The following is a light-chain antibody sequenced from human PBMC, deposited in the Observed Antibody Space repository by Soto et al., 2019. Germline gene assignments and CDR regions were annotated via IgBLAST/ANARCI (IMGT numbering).Light chain of an antibody. CDR3: QHYNSYPWT. CDR1: QSISIW. V-gene: IGKV1-5*01. Sequence: DIPMTQSPSTLSASVGDRVTITCRASQSISIWLSWYQQKPGKAPTLLIYDAPSLESGVPSRFSGSGSGTEFTLTISSLEPDDFANYYWQHYNSYPWTFGQGTKVEIK. J-gene: IGKJ1*01. CDR2: DAP.